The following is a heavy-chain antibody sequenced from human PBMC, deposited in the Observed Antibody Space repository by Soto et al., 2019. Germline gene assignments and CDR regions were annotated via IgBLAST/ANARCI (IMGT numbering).Heavy chain of an antibody. CDR3: ARQGFGPLHGLVDV. D-gene: IGHD3-10*01. CDR2: VHHSWGS. V-gene: IGHV4-59*08. Sequence: QVQLQESGPGLVKPSETLSLSCTVSGGSISSYYWSWFRQSPGKRMEWIGYVHHSWGSSYNPSLQSRVATSPDTTKSQFSLKVTSVTATDPAVYYCARQGFGPLHGLVDVWGQGTTVTVSS. CDR1: GGSISSYY. J-gene: IGHJ6*02.